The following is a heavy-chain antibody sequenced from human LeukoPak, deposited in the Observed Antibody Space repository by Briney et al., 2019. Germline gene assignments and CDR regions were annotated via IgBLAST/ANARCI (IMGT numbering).Heavy chain of an antibody. V-gene: IGHV4-59*01. CDR1: GGSFSGYY. Sequence: PSETLSLTCAVYGGSFSGYYWTWIRQPPGKGLEWIGFIHYSGNTNYNPSLKSRVTMSVDTSKNQFSLKLSSVTAVDTAVYYCARDSDLGVSFDPWGQGTLVTVSS. CDR2: IHYSGNT. D-gene: IGHD3-10*01. J-gene: IGHJ5*02. CDR3: ARDSDLGVSFDP.